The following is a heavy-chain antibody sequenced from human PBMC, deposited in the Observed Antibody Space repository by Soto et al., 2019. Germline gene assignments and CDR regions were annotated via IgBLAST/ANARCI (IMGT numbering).Heavy chain of an antibody. D-gene: IGHD3-22*01. CDR2: MFYGVST. V-gene: IGHV4-39*01. J-gene: IGHJ4*02. Sequence: PSETLSLTCTVSGSSINSSGYYWGWIRQPPGKGLEWIGSMFYGVSTYYNPSLKSRVTVSVDTSKNQFSLKLSSVTAADTAVYYCARVQGDSSGYYFLDYWGQGTLVTVSS. CDR3: ARVQGDSSGYYFLDY. CDR1: GSSINSSGYY.